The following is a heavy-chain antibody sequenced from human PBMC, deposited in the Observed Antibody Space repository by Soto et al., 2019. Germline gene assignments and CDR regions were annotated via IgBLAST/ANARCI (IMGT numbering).Heavy chain of an antibody. CDR3: ARSGMYSRSWTSPYYYYYGMDV. D-gene: IGHD6-13*01. Sequence: PGESLKISCKGSGYSFTSYWIGWVRQMPGKGLEWMGIIYPGDSDTRYSPSFQGQVTISADKSLSTAYLQWSSLKASDTAMYYCARSGMYSRSWTSPYYYYYGMDVWGQGTTVTVSS. V-gene: IGHV5-51*01. J-gene: IGHJ6*02. CDR2: IYPGDSDT. CDR1: GYSFTSYW.